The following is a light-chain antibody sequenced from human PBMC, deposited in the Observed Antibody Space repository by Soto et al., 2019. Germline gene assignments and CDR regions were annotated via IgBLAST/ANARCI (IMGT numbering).Light chain of an antibody. CDR2: DVS. J-gene: IGLJ1*01. CDR1: SSDVDGYNY. CDR3: CSYAGSYTYV. V-gene: IGLV2-11*01. Sequence: QSVLTQPRSVSGSAGQSVTISCTGTSSDVDGYNYVSWYQQHPGKAPKLMIYDVSKRPSGVPDRFSGSKSGNTASLTISGLQAEDEADYYCCSYAGSYTYVFGTGTKVTVL.